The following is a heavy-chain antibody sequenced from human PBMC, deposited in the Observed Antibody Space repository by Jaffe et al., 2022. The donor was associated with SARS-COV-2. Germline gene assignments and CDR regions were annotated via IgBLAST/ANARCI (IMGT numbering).Heavy chain of an antibody. CDR2: INHSGST. J-gene: IGHJ6*02. CDR1: GGSFSGYY. V-gene: IGHV4-34*01. Sequence: QVQLQQWGAGLLKPSETLSLTCAVYGGSFSGYYWSWIRQPPGKGLEWIGEINHSGSTNYNPSLKSRVTISVDTSKNQFSLKLSSVTAADTAVYYCASGVTTFLGNYYYGMDVWGQGTTVTVSS. D-gene: IGHD2-21*02. CDR3: ASGVTTFLGNYYYGMDV.